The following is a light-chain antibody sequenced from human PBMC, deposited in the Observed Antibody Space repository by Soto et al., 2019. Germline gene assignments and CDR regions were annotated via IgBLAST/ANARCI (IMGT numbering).Light chain of an antibody. J-gene: IGKJ4*01. CDR2: WAS. V-gene: IGKV4-1*01. Sequence: IVMTQSPDSLAVSLGERATINCKSSQSLLYTSKNKNYLAWFQQKPGQPPRLLIYWASTRESGVPDRFSGSGSGTDFSLTISSLQSEDVAVYYCQQYYSNPELTFGGGTKVEIK. CDR1: QSLLYTSKNKNY. CDR3: QQYYSNPELT.